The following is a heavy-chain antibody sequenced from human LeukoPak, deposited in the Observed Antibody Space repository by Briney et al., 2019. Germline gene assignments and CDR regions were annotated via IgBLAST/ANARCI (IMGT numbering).Heavy chain of an antibody. J-gene: IGHJ4*02. D-gene: IGHD3-10*01. V-gene: IGHV1-69*13. Sequence: AAVKVSCKASGGTFSSYAISWGRQAPGQGLEGMGGIIPIFGTANYAQKFQGRVTITADESTSTAYMELSSLRSEDTAVYYCARGSMVRGVNPFDYWGQGTLVTVSS. CDR3: ARGSMVRGVNPFDY. CDR2: IIPIFGTA. CDR1: GGTFSSYA.